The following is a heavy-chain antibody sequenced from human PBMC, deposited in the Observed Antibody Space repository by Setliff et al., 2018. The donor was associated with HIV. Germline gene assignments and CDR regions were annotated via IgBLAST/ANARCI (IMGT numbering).Heavy chain of an antibody. D-gene: IGHD5-12*01. CDR1: GGSIDSGNYD. V-gene: IGHV4-61*02. CDR2: IYTRGST. CDR3: VRSGCNGNICYDSRGWLDS. Sequence: SETLSLTCTVSGGSIDSGNYDWNWVRQPGGKGLEWIGRIYTRGSTKYSPPFESRVTMSLDTSKNQFSLNLRSVTAADTALYYCVRSGCNGNICYDSRGWLDSWGQGTQVTSPQ. J-gene: IGHJ5*01.